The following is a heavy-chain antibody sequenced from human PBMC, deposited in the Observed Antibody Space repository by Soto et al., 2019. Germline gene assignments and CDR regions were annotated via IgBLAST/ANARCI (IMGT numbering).Heavy chain of an antibody. CDR3: ARRLLEMEEFDY. V-gene: IGHV5-51*01. Sequence: RGESLKISCKGSGYSFTNYWIGWVRQMPGKGLEWMGIIYPGDSDTRYNPSFQGQVTISADRSINTVYLQWKSLKASDTAMYYCARRLLEMEEFDYWGQGTLVTVSS. CDR1: GYSFTNYW. D-gene: IGHD2-15*01. CDR2: IYPGDSDT. J-gene: IGHJ4*02.